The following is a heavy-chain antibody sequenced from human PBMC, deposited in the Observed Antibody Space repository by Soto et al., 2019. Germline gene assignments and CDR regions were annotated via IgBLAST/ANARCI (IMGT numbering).Heavy chain of an antibody. CDR3: ARDQFSGSYCPHYYLMDV. CDR1: GFTCSSYH. CDR2: ISSSGSTI. J-gene: IGHJ6*02. V-gene: IGHV3-48*03. D-gene: IGHD2-15*01. Sequence: YPRLACATSGFTCSSYHMHRVRQASGKGLGCVSYISSSGSTIYYADSVKGRFPISRDKPKNSLYLQMDSLRAEDTAVYYCARDQFSGSYCPHYYLMDVSGQGTTVIVSS.